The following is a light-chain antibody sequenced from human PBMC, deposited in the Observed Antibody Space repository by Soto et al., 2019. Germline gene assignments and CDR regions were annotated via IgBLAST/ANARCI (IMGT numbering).Light chain of an antibody. J-gene: IGKJ1*01. CDR1: QGISNY. CDR2: AAS. CDR3: QKYNSAPST. Sequence: DIQMTQSPSSLSASVGDRVTMTCRASQGISNYLAWYQQKPGKVPKLLIYAASTLQSGVPSRFSGSGSGTDVTLTISSLQPEDVATYYCQKYNSAPSTFGQGTKVEIK. V-gene: IGKV1-27*01.